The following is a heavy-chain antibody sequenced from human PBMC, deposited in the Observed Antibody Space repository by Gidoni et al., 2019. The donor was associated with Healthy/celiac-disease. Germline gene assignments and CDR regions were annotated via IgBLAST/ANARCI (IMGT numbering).Heavy chain of an antibody. CDR2: ISYDGSNK. CDR1: GFTFSSYA. J-gene: IGHJ6*02. V-gene: IGHV3-30-3*01. Sequence: QVQLVESGGGVVQPGRSLRLSCAASGFTFSSYAMHWVRQAPGKGLEWVAVISYDGSNKYYADSVKGRFTISRDNSKNTLYLQMNSLRAEDTAVYYCARATELERLISYYYYGMDVWGQGTTVTVSS. D-gene: IGHD1-1*01. CDR3: ARATELERLISYYYYGMDV.